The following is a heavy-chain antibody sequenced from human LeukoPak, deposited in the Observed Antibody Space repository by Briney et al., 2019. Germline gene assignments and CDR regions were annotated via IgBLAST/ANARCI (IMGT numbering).Heavy chain of an antibody. CDR2: IVPIFGTA. CDR3: ATPPRFGDYYYYYGMDV. Sequence: GASVKVSCKASGGTFSSYAISWVRQAPGQGLEWMGGIVPIFGTANYAQKFQGRVTITADESTSTAYMGLSSLRSEDTAVYYCATPPRFGDYYYYYGMDVWGQGTTVTVSS. D-gene: IGHD3-10*01. V-gene: IGHV1-69*13. J-gene: IGHJ6*02. CDR1: GGTFSSYA.